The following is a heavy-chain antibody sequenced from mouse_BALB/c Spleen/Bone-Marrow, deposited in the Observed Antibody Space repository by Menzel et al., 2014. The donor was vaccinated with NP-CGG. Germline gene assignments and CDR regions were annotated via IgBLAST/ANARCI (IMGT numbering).Heavy chain of an antibody. CDR3: ARWIYYDSTWIAY. Sequence: VQLVESGPELVRPGVSVKISCKGSGYTFTDYAMHWVKQSHAKSLEWIGIISTYSGNTNYNQKFKGKATMTVDKSSSTAYMELARMTTEEAAIYYYARWIYYDSTWIAYWGQGTLVTVSA. D-gene: IGHD2-4*01. CDR1: GYTFTDYA. V-gene: IGHV1-67*01. J-gene: IGHJ3*01. CDR2: ISTYSGNT.